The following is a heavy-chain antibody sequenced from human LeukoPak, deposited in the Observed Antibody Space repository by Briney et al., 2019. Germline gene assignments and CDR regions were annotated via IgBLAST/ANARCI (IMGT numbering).Heavy chain of an antibody. CDR1: GYSFTSYW. CDR3: ARRAANLWFGESSPYYYYYMDV. D-gene: IGHD3-10*01. CDR2: IYPGDSDT. J-gene: IGHJ6*03. Sequence: GESLKISCKGSGYSFTSYWIGWVRQMSGKGLEWMGIIYPGDSDTRYSPSFQGQVTISADKSISTAYLQWSSLKASDTAMYYCARRAANLWFGESSPYYYYYMDVWGKGTTVTISS. V-gene: IGHV5-51*01.